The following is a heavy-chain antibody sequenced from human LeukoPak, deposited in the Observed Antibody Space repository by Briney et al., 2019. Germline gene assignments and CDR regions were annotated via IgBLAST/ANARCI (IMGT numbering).Heavy chain of an antibody. Sequence: GGSLRLSCGASGITFSSYSMNWVRQAPGRGLEWVSYISSSGSTKYYADSVKGRFTISRDNARNSLYLQMNSLRAEDTAVYFCARGGLSIMGYWGQGTLVTVSS. CDR3: ARGGLSIMGY. V-gene: IGHV3-48*01. CDR2: ISSSGSTK. CDR1: GITFSSYS. D-gene: IGHD2/OR15-2a*01. J-gene: IGHJ4*02.